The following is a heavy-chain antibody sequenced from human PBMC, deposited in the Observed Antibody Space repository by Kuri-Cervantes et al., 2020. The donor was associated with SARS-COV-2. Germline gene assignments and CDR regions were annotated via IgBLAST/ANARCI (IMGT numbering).Heavy chain of an antibody. CDR2: MNPNSGNT. V-gene: IGHV1-8*03. CDR1: GHTFTSYD. Sequence: ASVKVSCKASGHTFTSYDINWVRQATGQGLEWMGWMNPNSGNTGYAQKFQGRVTITRNTSISTAYMELSSLRSEDTAVYYCARVQTLPAAISGTLSRGQYYYYYYYMDVWGKGTTVTVSS. D-gene: IGHD2-2*01. CDR3: ARVQTLPAAISGTLSRGQYYYYYYYMDV. J-gene: IGHJ6*03.